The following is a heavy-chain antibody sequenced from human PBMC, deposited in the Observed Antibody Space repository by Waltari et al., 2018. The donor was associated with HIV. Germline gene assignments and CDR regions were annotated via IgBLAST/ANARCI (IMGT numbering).Heavy chain of an antibody. CDR3: ARRGDDYGGHYFDY. J-gene: IGHJ4*02. D-gene: IGHD4-17*01. Sequence: QVQLQESGPGLVKPSETLSLTCTVSGYSISSGYYWGWIRQPPGKGLEWIGSIYHSGSTYYNPSLKSRVTISVDTSKNQFSLKLSSVTAADTAVYYCARRGDDYGGHYFDYWGQGTLVTVSS. V-gene: IGHV4-38-2*02. CDR2: IYHSGST. CDR1: GYSISSGYY.